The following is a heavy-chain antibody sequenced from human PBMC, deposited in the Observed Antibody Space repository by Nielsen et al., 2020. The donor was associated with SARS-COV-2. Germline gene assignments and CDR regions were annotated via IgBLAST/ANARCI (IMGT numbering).Heavy chain of an antibody. Sequence: WIRQPPRKGLEWIGYIYYSGSTNYNASLKSRVTISVDTSKNQFSLKVNSVTAADTAVYYCARGSPGLAEVFYYYYYMDVWGKGTTVTVSS. CDR2: IYYSGST. CDR3: ARGSPGLAEVFYYYYYMDV. J-gene: IGHJ6*03. V-gene: IGHV4-59*12.